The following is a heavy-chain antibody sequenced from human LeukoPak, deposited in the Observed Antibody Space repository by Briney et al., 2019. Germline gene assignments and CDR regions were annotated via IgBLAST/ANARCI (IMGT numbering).Heavy chain of an antibody. V-gene: IGHV3-23*01. J-gene: IGHJ4*02. D-gene: IGHD3-22*01. CDR1: GFTFSSYA. CDR3: AKRNYHDSSGYFDY. Sequence: TGGSLRLSCAASGFTFSSYAMSWVRQAPGKGLEWVSAISGSGGSTYYADSVKGRFTISRDNSKNTLYLQMNSLRAEDTAVYYCAKRNYHDSSGYFDYWGEGTLVTVSS. CDR2: ISGSGGST.